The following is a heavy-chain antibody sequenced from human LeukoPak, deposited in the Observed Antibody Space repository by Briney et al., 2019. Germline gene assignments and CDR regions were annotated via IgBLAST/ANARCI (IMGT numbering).Heavy chain of an antibody. V-gene: IGHV4-4*02. J-gene: IGHJ2*01. CDR1: GGSISSANW. D-gene: IGHD3-22*01. Sequence: SETLSLTCGVSGGSISSANWWCWRRHPPGKGLEWIGEIFHSGSTNFNPSLKSRVTISIDKSKNQFSLEVTSVTAADTAVYYCARGLREGYSVYWYFDLWGRGTLVTDSS. CDR2: IFHSGST. CDR3: ARGLREGYSVYWYFDL.